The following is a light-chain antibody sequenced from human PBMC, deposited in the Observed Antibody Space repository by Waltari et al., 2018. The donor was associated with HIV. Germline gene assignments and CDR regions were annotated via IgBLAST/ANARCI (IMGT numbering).Light chain of an antibody. CDR1: QSVRSY. Sequence: EIVFTLSPATLSLSPGERATLSCKATQSVRSYFAWYKQKPGQAPRLLIYDATKRATGIPARFSGSGSGTDFTLTINSLETEDFAVYYCQQRSNWPPAFGGGTKVEIK. CDR2: DAT. J-gene: IGKJ4*02. CDR3: QQRSNWPPA. V-gene: IGKV3-11*01.